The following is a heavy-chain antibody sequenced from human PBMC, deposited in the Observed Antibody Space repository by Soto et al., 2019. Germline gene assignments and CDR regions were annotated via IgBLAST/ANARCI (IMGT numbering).Heavy chain of an antibody. Sequence: SETLSLTCTVSGDSISRNNNYWNWIRQPPGEGLEWIGFISYSGTTSYSPSLKSRVAISLDTSKNQFSLSLSSVTAADTAVYYCARGRGYSYGLDPWGQGTLVTVS. CDR2: ISYSGTT. CDR3: ARGRGYSYGLDP. V-gene: IGHV4-30-4*01. CDR1: GDSISRNNNY. J-gene: IGHJ5*02. D-gene: IGHD5-18*01.